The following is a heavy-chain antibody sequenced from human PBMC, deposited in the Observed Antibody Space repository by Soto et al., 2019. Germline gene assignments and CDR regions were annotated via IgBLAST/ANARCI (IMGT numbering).Heavy chain of an antibody. J-gene: IGHJ3*02. V-gene: IGHV3-23*01. Sequence: GGSLRLSCAASGFTFSVKTMDWVRQAPGKGLEWVSAIGRSAGHIYYADSVKGRFTISRDNSKNTLYLQMNSLRAEDTAVYYCAKDLLPVPNSADAFDIWGQGTMVTVSS. CDR3: AKDLLPVPNSADAFDI. D-gene: IGHD2-2*01. CDR1: GFTFSVKT. CDR2: IGRSAGHI.